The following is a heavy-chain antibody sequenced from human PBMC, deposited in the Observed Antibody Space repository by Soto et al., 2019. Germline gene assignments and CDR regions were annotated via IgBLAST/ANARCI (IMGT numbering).Heavy chain of an antibody. CDR2: ISPSSTYI. V-gene: IGHV3-21*04. CDR3: ATDTGDIEVVPATT. D-gene: IGHD2-15*01. CDR1: GLNFEKCS. J-gene: IGHJ4*02. Sequence: GGSLRLSCAASGLNFEKCSMNWVRQPPGKGPEWLASISPSSTYIRYADSVKGRFTISRDNARNSLSLQMMNLRADDAAIYYCATDTGDIEVVPATTWGQGTLVTVSS.